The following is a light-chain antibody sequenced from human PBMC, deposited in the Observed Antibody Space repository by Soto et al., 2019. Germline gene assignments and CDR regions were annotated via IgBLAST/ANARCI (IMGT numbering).Light chain of an antibody. CDR3: QQYENYWT. Sequence: DIQMTQSPPTLSASVGDRVTITCRASQPISSWLAWYHQKPGKAPKLLIYDASNLESGVPSRFSGSGSGTEFPLTISRLQHEYFGNYYCQQYENYWTFGQGTKVEIK. CDR1: QPISSW. J-gene: IGKJ1*01. CDR2: DAS. V-gene: IGKV1-5*01.